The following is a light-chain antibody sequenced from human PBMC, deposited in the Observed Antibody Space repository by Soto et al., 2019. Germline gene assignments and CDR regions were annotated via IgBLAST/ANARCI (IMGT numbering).Light chain of an antibody. Sequence: QSALTQPASVSGSPGQAITISCSGPSSDVGAFNYVSWYQQHPGKAPKLMIYDVSNRPAGVSNRFSGSKSGNTASLTISGLRAEDEADYYCNSYTSNNTYVFGTGTKLTVL. CDR2: DVS. CDR3: NSYTSNNTYV. J-gene: IGLJ1*01. V-gene: IGLV2-14*03. CDR1: SSDVGAFNY.